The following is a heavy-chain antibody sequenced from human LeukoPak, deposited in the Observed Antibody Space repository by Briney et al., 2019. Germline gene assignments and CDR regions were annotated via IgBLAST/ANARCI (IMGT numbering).Heavy chain of an antibody. Sequence: GGSLRLSCAASGFTFTTYWMTWVRQAPGKGLEWVAFIRYDGSNKYYADSVKGRFTISRDNSKNTLYLQMNSLRAEDTAVYYCAKDGFYYYDSSGYGDYWGQGTLVTVSS. CDR2: IRYDGSNK. D-gene: IGHD3-22*01. CDR3: AKDGFYYYDSSGYGDY. J-gene: IGHJ4*02. CDR1: GFTFTTYW. V-gene: IGHV3-30*02.